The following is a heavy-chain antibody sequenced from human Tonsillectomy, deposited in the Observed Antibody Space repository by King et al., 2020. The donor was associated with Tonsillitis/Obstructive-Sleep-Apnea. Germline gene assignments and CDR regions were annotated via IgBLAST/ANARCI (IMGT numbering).Heavy chain of an antibody. J-gene: IGHJ4*02. CDR1: GFTFDDYA. V-gene: IGHV3-9*01. Sequence: QLVQSGGGLVQPGRSLRLSCAASGFTFDDYAMHWVRQPPGKGLEWVSGITCNSGSIAYADSVKGRFTISRDNAKNSLYLQMNSLRAEDTALYYCSKGGGYDFWSGSFFDYWGQGTLVTVSS. CDR3: SKGGGYDFWSGSFFDY. CDR2: ITCNSGSI. D-gene: IGHD3-3*01.